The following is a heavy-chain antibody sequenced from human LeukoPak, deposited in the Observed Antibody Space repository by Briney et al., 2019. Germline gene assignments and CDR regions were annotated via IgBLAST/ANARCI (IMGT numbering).Heavy chain of an antibody. CDR1: GFTFDDYG. J-gene: IGHJ6*02. Sequence: GSLRLSCAASGFTFDDYGMSWVRQAPGKGLEWVSGINWNGGSTDYADSVKGRFAISRDNAKNSLYLQMNSLGAEDTALYHCARGFAERGFYFGSGSLDVWGQGTTVTVSS. D-gene: IGHD3-10*01. CDR3: ARGFAERGFYFGSGSLDV. V-gene: IGHV3-20*01. CDR2: INWNGGST.